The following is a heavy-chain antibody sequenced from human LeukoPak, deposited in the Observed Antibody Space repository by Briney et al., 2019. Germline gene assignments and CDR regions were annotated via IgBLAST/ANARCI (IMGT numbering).Heavy chain of an antibody. CDR1: GYTFTGYY. CDR3: ALQTGGAIDY. D-gene: IGHD1-26*01. J-gene: IGHJ4*02. CDR2: INPNSGGT. V-gene: IGHV1-2*02. Sequence: ASVKVSCKASGYTFTGYYMHWVRQAPGQGLEWMGWINPNSGGTNYAQKFQGRVTMTRNTSISTAYMELSSLRSEDTAVYYCALQTGGAIDYWGQGTLVTVSS.